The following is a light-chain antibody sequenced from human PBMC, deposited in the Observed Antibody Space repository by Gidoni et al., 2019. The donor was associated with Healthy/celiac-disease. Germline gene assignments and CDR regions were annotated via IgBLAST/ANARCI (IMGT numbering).Light chain of an antibody. CDR2: DAS. V-gene: IGKV3-11*01. Sequence: EIVLTQSTATLSLSPGERATLSCRASQSVSSYLHWYQQKPGQAPRLLIYDASNRATGIPARFIGSGSGTDFTLTISSLEPEDFAVYYCQQRSNWLYTFGQGTKLEIK. J-gene: IGKJ2*01. CDR1: QSVSSY. CDR3: QQRSNWLYT.